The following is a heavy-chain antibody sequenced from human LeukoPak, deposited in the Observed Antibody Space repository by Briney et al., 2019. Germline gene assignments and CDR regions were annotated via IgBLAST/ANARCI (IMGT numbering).Heavy chain of an antibody. Sequence: GGSLRLSCAASGFTFSSYWMSWVRQAPGKGLEWVANIKQDGSEKYYVDSVKGRFTISRDNAKNSLYLQMNSLRAEDTAVCYCARESRSSSTDYWGQGTLVTVSS. CDR1: GFTFSSYW. J-gene: IGHJ4*02. CDR2: IKQDGSEK. V-gene: IGHV3-7*01. D-gene: IGHD6-6*01. CDR3: ARESRSSSTDY.